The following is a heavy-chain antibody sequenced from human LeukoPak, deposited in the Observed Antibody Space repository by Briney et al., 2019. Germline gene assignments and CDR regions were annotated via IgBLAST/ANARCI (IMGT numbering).Heavy chain of an antibody. CDR3: AKGLYDYALDV. Sequence: GGSLRLSCAASGFTFRNYAMTGVRQAPGKGLDWVALIGARDGRTYYADPVKGRFTISRDNFKNTLYLQMNSLRAEDTAIYYCAKGLYDYALDVWGQGTAVTVSS. J-gene: IGHJ6*02. CDR2: IGARDGRT. CDR1: GFTFRNYA. V-gene: IGHV3-23*01.